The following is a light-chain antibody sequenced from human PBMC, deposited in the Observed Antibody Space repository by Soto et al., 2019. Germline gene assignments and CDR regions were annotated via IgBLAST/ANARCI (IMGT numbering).Light chain of an antibody. J-gene: IGKJ1*01. CDR1: QSVSNN. CDR2: GAS. CDR3: QQYNNWPPT. V-gene: IGKV3-15*01. Sequence: EIVMTQSPATLSVSPGERATLSCRASQSVSNNLAWYQQKPGQAPRLLIYGASTRATGIPARFSGSGSGTEFTLTISSLQSEDFAVYYCQQYNNWPPTFGQGTKEEIK.